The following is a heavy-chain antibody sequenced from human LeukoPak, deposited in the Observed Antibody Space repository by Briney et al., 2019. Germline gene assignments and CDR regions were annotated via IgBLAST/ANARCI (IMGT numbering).Heavy chain of an antibody. J-gene: IGHJ4*02. Sequence: PGGSLRLSCATSGFTLSNFAMHWVRLAPGKGLHWVSFISYDGSRKYYADSVKGRFTISRDSSNNTVYLDMNSLGPEDTAVYFCARDHSYGYAYSFDFWGRGNLVTVSS. V-gene: IGHV3-30*02. CDR3: ARDHSYGYAYSFDF. CDR1: GFTLSNFA. D-gene: IGHD5-18*01. CDR2: ISYDGSRK.